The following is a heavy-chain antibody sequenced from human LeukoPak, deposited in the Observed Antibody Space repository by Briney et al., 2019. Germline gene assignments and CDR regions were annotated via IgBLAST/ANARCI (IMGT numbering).Heavy chain of an antibody. D-gene: IGHD3-10*01. CDR2: ISSSSSTI. Sequence: GGSLRLSCAASGFTFSSYSMNWVRQAPGKGLEWVSYISSSSSTIYYADSVKGRFTISRDNAKNSLYLQMNSLRAEDTAVYYCARDSHYYGSGSYYNYFDYWGQGTLVTVSS. CDR1: GFTFSSYS. V-gene: IGHV3-48*01. J-gene: IGHJ4*02. CDR3: ARDSHYYGSGSYYNYFDY.